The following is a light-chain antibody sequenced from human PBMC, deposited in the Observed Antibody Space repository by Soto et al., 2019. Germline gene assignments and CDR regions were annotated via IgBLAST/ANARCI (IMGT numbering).Light chain of an antibody. CDR3: QQYNTYSWT. CDR2: DAS. V-gene: IGKV1-5*01. J-gene: IGKJ1*01. Sequence: DIKMTQSPSTLSASVGDRGTITCRASQTITRWMAWYHQKPGKAPKLLIYDASSLQSGVPSRFSGSGSGTEFALTISSLQPDDFATYYCQQYNTYSWTFGPGTKVDIK. CDR1: QTITRW.